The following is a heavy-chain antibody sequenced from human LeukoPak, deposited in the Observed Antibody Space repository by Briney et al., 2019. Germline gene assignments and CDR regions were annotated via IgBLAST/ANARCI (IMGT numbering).Heavy chain of an antibody. CDR2: INPNSGDT. CDR3: ARLGMRQQHPWSGSSYYYYYMDV. V-gene: IGHV1-2*02. J-gene: IGHJ6*03. D-gene: IGHD6-13*01. Sequence: ASVKVSCKASGYTFTYYYIHWVRQAPGQGLEWMGRINPNSGDTNYAQKFQGRVTMTRDTSISTAYMELSRLRSDDTAVYYCARLGMRQQHPWSGSSYYYYYMDVWGKGTTVTVSS. CDR1: GYTFTYYY.